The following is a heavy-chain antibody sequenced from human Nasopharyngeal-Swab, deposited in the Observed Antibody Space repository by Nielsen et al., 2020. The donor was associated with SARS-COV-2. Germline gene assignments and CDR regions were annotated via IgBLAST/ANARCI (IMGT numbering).Heavy chain of an antibody. V-gene: IGHV3-30*18. CDR3: AKDEAARFYYYYMDV. CDR2: IPYDGSNK. D-gene: IGHD6-13*01. J-gene: IGHJ6*03. Sequence: WIRQPPGKGLEWVAVIPYDGSNKYYADSVKGRFTISRDNSKNTLYLQMNSLRAEDTAVYYCAKDEAARFYYYYMDVWGKGTTVTVSS.